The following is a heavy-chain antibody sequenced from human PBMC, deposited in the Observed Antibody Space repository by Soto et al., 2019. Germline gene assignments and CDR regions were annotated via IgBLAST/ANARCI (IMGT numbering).Heavy chain of an antibody. CDR3: ARKILTGSYYYYGMDV. Sequence: ESGGGVVQPGRSLRLSCAASGFTFSSYGMHWVRQAPGKGLEWVAVIWYDGSNKYYADSVKGRFTISRDNSKNTLYLQMNSLRAEDTAVYYCARKILTGSYYYYGMDVWGQGTTVTVSS. V-gene: IGHV3-33*01. D-gene: IGHD3-9*01. CDR2: IWYDGSNK. J-gene: IGHJ6*02. CDR1: GFTFSSYG.